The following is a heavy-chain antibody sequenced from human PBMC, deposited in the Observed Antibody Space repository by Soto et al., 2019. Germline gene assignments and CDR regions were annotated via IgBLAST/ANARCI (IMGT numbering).Heavy chain of an antibody. CDR3: ARDLTISSTDGPLDP. Sequence: SGTLSLTCTVSGGSMSRYYLTWIRQPPGKGLEWIGNIHYTGSTNYNPSLKSRVTILLGTSTSQFSLKVSSVTAADTAVYYCARDLTISSTDGPLDPWGHGTLVTVSS. CDR1: GGSMSRYY. V-gene: IGHV4-59*01. J-gene: IGHJ5*02. D-gene: IGHD1-1*01. CDR2: IHYTGST.